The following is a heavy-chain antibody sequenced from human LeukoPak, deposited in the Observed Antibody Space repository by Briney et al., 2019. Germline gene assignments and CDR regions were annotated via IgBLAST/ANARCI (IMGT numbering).Heavy chain of an antibody. CDR2: INPTGGGT. Sequence: ASVKVSCKASGYTFTNYFMHWVRQVPGQGLEWMGVINPTGGGTTYAQRFQGRVTMTRDTSTSTVHMELSSLRSEDTAVYYCARDEFYCSGGSCYSDIDYWGQGTLVTVSS. D-gene: IGHD2-15*01. V-gene: IGHV1-46*01. CDR3: ARDEFYCSGGSCYSDIDY. CDR1: GYTFTNYF. J-gene: IGHJ4*02.